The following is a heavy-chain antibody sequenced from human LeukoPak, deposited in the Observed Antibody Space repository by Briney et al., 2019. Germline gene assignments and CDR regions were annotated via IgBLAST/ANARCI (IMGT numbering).Heavy chain of an antibody. CDR2: IRDSGAST. CDR1: GYTFLTYA. CDR3: ARAGRSDGYPGWPFDM. V-gene: IGHV3-23*01. D-gene: IGHD6-19*01. J-gene: IGHJ3*02. Sequence: GGSLRLSCAPSGYTFLTYAMSWVRQAPGKGLQWVSVIRDSGASTYYADSVKGRFTISRDNSKSTLYLQMNSPGAEDTAVYDSARAGRSDGYPGWPFDMWGKGPIVTLS.